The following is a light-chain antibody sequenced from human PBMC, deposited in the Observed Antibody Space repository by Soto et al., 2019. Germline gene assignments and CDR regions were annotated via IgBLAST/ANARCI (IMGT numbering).Light chain of an antibody. Sequence: EMVLTQSPGTLSLSPGERATLSCSASQSVSSSYLAWYQQKPGQAPRLLISGASSRATGIPDRFSGSGSGTDFTLTISRLEPEDFAVYYCQQYGSAPTTFGQGTKVEIK. CDR2: GAS. CDR1: QSVSSSY. V-gene: IGKV3-20*01. CDR3: QQYGSAPTT. J-gene: IGKJ1*01.